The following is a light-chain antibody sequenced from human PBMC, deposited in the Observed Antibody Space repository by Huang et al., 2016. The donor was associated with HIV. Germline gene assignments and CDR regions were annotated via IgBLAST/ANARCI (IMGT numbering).Light chain of an antibody. CDR1: QSISSW. CDR2: KAS. V-gene: IGKV1-5*03. CDR3: QQYNWT. J-gene: IGKJ1*01. Sequence: DIQMTQSPSTLSASVGDRVTITCRASQSISSWLAWYQQKPGKAPKLLIYKASSLESGVPSRFRCSGSGTEFTLTISSLQPDDFATYYCQQYNWTFGQGTKVEIK.